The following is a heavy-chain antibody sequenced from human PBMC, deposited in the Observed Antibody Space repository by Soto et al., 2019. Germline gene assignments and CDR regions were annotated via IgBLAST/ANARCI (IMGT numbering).Heavy chain of an antibody. CDR1: GYTFADYA. J-gene: IGHJ4*02. Sequence: QVQLVQSGAEVKKPGASVKISCKASGYTFADYAIHWVRQAPGQRLEWMGWIITAIGNTKYSQKFEGRVTLTRDTSASTAYMELSSLTSEDTAVYYCARDDGIGTNTGYFDWGQGNLVTVSS. CDR2: IITAIGNT. CDR3: ARDDGIGTNTGYFD. V-gene: IGHV1-3*04. D-gene: IGHD3-9*01.